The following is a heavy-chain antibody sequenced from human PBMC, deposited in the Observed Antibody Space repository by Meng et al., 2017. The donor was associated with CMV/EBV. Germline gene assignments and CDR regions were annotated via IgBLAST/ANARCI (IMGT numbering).Heavy chain of an antibody. CDR1: GFTFSTYG. CDR3: TKDRLVGATTGFDF. V-gene: IGHV3-30*02. CDR2: IRYDGSRK. J-gene: IGHJ4*02. Sequence: VAMVGLGGGVVQPEGSLRLSCVASGFTFSTYGMHWVRQAPGKGLEWVTFIRYDGSRKYYADSVKGRFTISRDNSKNTLYLQMNNLRAEDTAVYYCTKDRLVGATTGFDFWGQGTLVTVSS. D-gene: IGHD1-26*01.